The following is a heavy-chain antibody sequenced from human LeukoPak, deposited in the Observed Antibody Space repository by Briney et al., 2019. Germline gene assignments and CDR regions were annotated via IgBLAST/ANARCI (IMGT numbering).Heavy chain of an antibody. J-gene: IGHJ4*02. CDR1: GGSISTYY. V-gene: IGHV4-59*01. Sequence: SETLSLTCTVSGGSISTYYWSWIRQPPGKGLEWIGNVYNTGSTNYNPSLESRVTISVDTSKNHFSLRLSSVTAADTAVYYCARGVGDSGYGRYFDDWGQGTLVTVSS. D-gene: IGHD5-12*01. CDR2: VYNTGST. CDR3: ARGVGDSGYGRYFDD.